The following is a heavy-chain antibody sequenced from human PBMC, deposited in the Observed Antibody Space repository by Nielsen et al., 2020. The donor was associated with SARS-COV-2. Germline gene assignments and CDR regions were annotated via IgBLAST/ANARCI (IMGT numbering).Heavy chain of an antibody. J-gene: IGHJ5*02. Sequence: GESLKISCKGSGYSFTSYWIGWVRQMPGKGLEWVGIIYPGDSDTRYSPSFQGQVTISADKSISTAYLQWSSLKASDTAMYYCARSGITMVRGVITRGWFDPWGQGTLVTVSS. D-gene: IGHD3-10*01. CDR2: IYPGDSDT. V-gene: IGHV5-51*01. CDR1: GYSFTSYW. CDR3: ARSGITMVRGVITRGWFDP.